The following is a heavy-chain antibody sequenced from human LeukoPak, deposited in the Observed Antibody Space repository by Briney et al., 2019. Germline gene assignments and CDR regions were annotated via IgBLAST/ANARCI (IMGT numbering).Heavy chain of an antibody. D-gene: IGHD6-13*01. J-gene: IGHJ5*02. CDR2: ISSSSSTI. CDR1: GFTFSSYS. Sequence: GGSLRHSCAASGFTFSSYSMNWVRQAPGKGLEWVSYISSSSSTIYYADSVKGRFTISRDNAKNSLYLQMNSLRAEDTAVYYCARGAAAGFVGWFDPWGQGTLVTVSS. V-gene: IGHV3-48*01. CDR3: ARGAAAGFVGWFDP.